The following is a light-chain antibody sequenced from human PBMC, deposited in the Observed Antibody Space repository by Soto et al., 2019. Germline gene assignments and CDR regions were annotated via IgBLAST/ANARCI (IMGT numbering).Light chain of an antibody. V-gene: IGKV4-1*01. CDR2: WAS. CDR1: QSVLYSSNNKDY. CDR3: QQYYSSPYT. J-gene: IGKJ2*01. Sequence: DIVMTQSPDSQAVSLGERATINCKSSQSVLYSSNNKDYLAWYQQKPAQPPKLLMYWASTRESGVPDRFSGSGSRTDFTLTISSQQAEDVAVYYCQQYYSSPYTFGQGTKLQIK.